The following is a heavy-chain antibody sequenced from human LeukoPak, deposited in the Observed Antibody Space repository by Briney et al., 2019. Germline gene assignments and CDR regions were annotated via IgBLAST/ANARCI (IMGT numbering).Heavy chain of an antibody. D-gene: IGHD6-13*01. CDR2: TYYRSEWYN. CDR3: AKGQTGYSSNWYDR. V-gene: IGHV6-1*01. J-gene: IGHJ5*02. Sequence: SQTLSLTCAISGDSVSSNSAVWNWIRQSPSRGLEWLGRTYYRSEWYNDYALSVKSRVTINPDTSKNQFSLQLNSVTPEDTAVYYCAKGQTGYSSNWYDRWGQGTLVTVSS. CDR1: GDSVSSNSAV.